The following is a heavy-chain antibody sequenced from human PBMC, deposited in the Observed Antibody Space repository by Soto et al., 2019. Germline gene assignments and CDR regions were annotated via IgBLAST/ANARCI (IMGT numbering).Heavy chain of an antibody. V-gene: IGHV3-48*02. Sequence: EVQLVESGGGLVQPGGSLRLSCAASGFTFNSYTMNWVRQAPGKGLEWVSYISSSSSAIYYADSVKGRFTISRDNAKNSLYLQMNSQRDEYTFAYYCAKMGVAGNYFDYWGQGALVTVFS. J-gene: IGHJ4*02. CDR3: AKMGVAGNYFDY. CDR2: ISSSSSAI. D-gene: IGHD6-19*01. CDR1: GFTFNSYT.